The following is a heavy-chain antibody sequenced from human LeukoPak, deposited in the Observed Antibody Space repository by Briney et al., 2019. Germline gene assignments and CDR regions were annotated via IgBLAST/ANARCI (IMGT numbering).Heavy chain of an antibody. CDR2: ISGSGDST. Sequence: PGGSLRLSCAVSGLTFSSFAMSWVRQAPGKGLEWVSAISGSGDSTYYADSVKGRFTISRDNSKSTLFLQMNSLRAEDTAVYYCAKDRDYRRSWYTADYWGQGTLVTVSS. J-gene: IGHJ4*02. CDR3: AKDRDYRRSWYTADY. CDR1: GLTFSSFA. V-gene: IGHV3-23*01. D-gene: IGHD6-13*01.